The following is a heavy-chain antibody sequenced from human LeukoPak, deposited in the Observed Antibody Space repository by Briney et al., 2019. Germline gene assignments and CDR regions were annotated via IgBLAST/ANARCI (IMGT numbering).Heavy chain of an antibody. Sequence: ASVKVSCKASGYTFTGYYMHWVRQAPGQGLEWMGWINPNSGGTNYAQKFQGRVTMTRDTSISTAYMELSRLRSDDTAAYYCARGVSYYDILTGTPTPYYYYGMDVWGQGTTVTVSS. CDR3: ARGVSYYDILTGTPTPYYYYGMDV. V-gene: IGHV1-2*02. CDR2: INPNSGGT. CDR1: GYTFTGYY. J-gene: IGHJ6*02. D-gene: IGHD3-9*01.